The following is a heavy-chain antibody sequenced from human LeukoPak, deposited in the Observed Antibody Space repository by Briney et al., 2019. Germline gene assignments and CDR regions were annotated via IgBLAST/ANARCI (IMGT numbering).Heavy chain of an antibody. CDR3: ARTLTVVTSATDY. J-gene: IGHJ4*02. Sequence: GGSLRLSCAASGFTFSSYSMNWVCQAPGKGLEWVSSISSSSSYIYYADSVKGRFTISIDNAKNSLYLQMNSLRAEDTAVYYCARTLTVVTSATDYWGQGTLVTVSS. CDR1: GFTFSSYS. V-gene: IGHV3-21*04. D-gene: IGHD4-23*01. CDR2: ISSSSSYI.